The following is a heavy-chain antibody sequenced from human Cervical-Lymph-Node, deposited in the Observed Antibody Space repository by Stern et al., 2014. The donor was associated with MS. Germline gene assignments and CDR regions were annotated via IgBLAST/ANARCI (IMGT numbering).Heavy chain of an antibody. CDR3: ARSSTVTPNAFDI. CDR2: IYHRGSP. J-gene: IGHJ3*02. CDR1: GGSISSGGYS. Sequence: QLQLQESGSGLVKPSQTLSLTCAVSGGSISSGGYSWSWIRQPPGKGLEWIGYIYHRGSPYYTPSLKSRVTISVDRSKNQFSLKLSSVTAADTAVYYCARSSTVTPNAFDIWGQGTMVTVSS. V-gene: IGHV4-30-2*01. D-gene: IGHD4-17*01.